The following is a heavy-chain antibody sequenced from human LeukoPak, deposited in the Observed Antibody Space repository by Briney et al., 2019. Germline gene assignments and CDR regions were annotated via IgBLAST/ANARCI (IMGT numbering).Heavy chain of an antibody. J-gene: IGHJ5*02. Sequence: ASVKVSCKASGGTFSSYAISWVRQAPGQGLKWMGRIIPIFGIANYAQKFQGRVTITADKSTSTAYMELSSLRSEDTAVYYCAREWGGTMIVVVINTYNWFDPWGQGTLVTVSS. CDR3: AREWGGTMIVVVINTYNWFDP. V-gene: IGHV1-69*04. CDR1: GGTFSSYA. CDR2: IIPIFGIA. D-gene: IGHD3-22*01.